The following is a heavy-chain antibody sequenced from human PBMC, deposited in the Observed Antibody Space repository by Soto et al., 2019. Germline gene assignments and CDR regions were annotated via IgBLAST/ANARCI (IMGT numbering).Heavy chain of an antibody. J-gene: IGHJ4*02. Sequence: QVQLEQSGPELKKPGSSVKVSCKASGYTFGDYYMHWVRQVTGQGLEWLGWLNPNSGDTHYAQKFQDSVTMTRNTCINTAYMELSRLRSDVTAVYFCATMVVPTTYFAAWGQGTLVTVSS. D-gene: IGHD3-10*01. V-gene: IGHV1-2*04. CDR1: GYTFGDYY. CDR2: LNPNSGDT. CDR3: ATMVVPTTYFAA.